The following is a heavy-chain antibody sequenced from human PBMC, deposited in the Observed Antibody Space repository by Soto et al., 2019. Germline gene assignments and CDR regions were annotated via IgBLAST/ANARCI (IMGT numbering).Heavy chain of an antibody. V-gene: IGHV4-31*03. CDR1: GGSISSDDYY. CDR2: IFYSGDT. J-gene: IGHJ4*02. D-gene: IGHD3-22*01. Sequence: QVQLQESGPGLVKPSQTLSLTCTVSGGSISSDDYYWTWIRQPPGKGLQWIGYIFYSGDTYYNPSLKSRVTMSVETSENQFSLRLSSVTAADTAVYYCARLDNSGYYSNQNRDYFDSWGQGTLVTVSS. CDR3: ARLDNSGYYSNQNRDYFDS.